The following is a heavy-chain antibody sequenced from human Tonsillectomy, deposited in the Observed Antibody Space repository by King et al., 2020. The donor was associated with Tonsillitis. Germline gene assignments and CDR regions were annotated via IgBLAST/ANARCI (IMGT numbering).Heavy chain of an antibody. V-gene: IGHV3-11*01. CDR1: GFTFSDYY. CDR3: ARGRFCSSTSCYTRFLVNY. J-gene: IGHJ4*02. CDR2: ISSSGSTI. D-gene: IGHD2-2*02. Sequence: VQLVESGGGLVKPGGSLRLSCAASGFTFSDYYMSWIRQAPGKGLEWVSYISSSGSTIYYADSVKGRFTISSDNAKNSLYLQMYSLRAEDTAVYYCARGRFCSSTSCYTRFLVNYWGQGTLVTVSS.